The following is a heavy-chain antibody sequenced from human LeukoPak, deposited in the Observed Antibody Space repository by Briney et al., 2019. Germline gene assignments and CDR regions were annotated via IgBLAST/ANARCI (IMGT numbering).Heavy chain of an antibody. D-gene: IGHD3-10*01. Sequence: SETLSLTCTVSGGSISSYYWSWMRQPPGKGLEWIGYIYNSGSTNYNPSLKSRVTISEDTSKNQFSLKLSSVTAADTAVYYCARRNLLGTFDYWGQGTLVTVSS. CDR3: ARRNLLGTFDY. V-gene: IGHV4-59*08. J-gene: IGHJ4*02. CDR2: IYNSGST. CDR1: GGSISSYY.